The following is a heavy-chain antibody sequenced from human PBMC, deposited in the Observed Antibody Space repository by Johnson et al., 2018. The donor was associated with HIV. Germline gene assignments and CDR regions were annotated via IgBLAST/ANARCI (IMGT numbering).Heavy chain of an antibody. CDR3: ARDYYDSSGYSTRGGDGLDI. CDR1: GFSFSSYW. D-gene: IGHD3-22*01. J-gene: IGHJ3*02. Sequence: EVQLVESGGGLVQPGGSLRLSCAASGFSFSSYWMSWVRQAPGKGLEWVANIKQDGSEHSYVDSVTGRFTISRDNAKNSLYLQMNSLRAEDTAVYYCARDYYDSSGYSTRGGDGLDIWGQGTVVTVSS. V-gene: IGHV3-7*05. CDR2: IKQDGSEH.